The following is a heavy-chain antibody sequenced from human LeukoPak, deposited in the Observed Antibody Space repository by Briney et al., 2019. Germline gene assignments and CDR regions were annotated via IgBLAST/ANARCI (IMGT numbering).Heavy chain of an antibody. J-gene: IGHJ5*02. V-gene: IGHV4-34*01. CDR1: GGSFSGYC. Sequence: PSETLSLTCAAYGGSFSGYCWSWIRQPPGKGLEWIGEINHSGSTNYNPSLKSRVTISVDTSKNQFSLKLSSVTAADTAVYYCARGRGRHHIVLVVYATPNWFDPWGQGTLVTVSS. CDR2: INHSGST. CDR3: ARGRGRHHIVLVVYATPNWFDP. D-gene: IGHD2-8*02.